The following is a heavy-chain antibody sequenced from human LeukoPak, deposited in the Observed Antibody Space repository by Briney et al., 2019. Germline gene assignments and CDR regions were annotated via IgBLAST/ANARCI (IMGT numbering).Heavy chain of an antibody. D-gene: IGHD1-26*01. CDR3: ARQGYPASYYFLDY. Sequence: SETLSLTCDVSGGSIRSYYWGWVRQPAGKGLEWIGRIYTTGTTHFSPSLKSRLTMSVDTSKNQFSLKLTSVTAADTAVYFCARQGYPASYYFLDYWSQGTLVTVSS. J-gene: IGHJ4*02. V-gene: IGHV4-4*07. CDR1: GGSIRSYY. CDR2: IYTTGTT.